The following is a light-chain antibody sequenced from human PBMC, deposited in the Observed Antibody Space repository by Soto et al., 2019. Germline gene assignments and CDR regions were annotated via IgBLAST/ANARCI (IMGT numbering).Light chain of an antibody. CDR2: VAS. J-gene: IGKJ2*01. V-gene: IGKV3-20*01. CDR1: QSVSSAY. CDR3: QQYGSSPPYT. Sequence: EIVLTQSPGTLSLSPGERATLSCRANQSVSSAYLAWYQQKPGQAPRLLISVASIRATGIPERFSGSGSGTDFTLTISRLEPEDSAVYYCQQYGSSPPYTFGQGTKLEIK.